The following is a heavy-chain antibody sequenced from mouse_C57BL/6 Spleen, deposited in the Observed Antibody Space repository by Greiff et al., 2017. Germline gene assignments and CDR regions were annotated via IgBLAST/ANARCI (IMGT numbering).Heavy chain of an antibody. Sequence: EVTLQESGPGLVKPSQSLSLTCSVTGYSITSGCYWNWIRQFPGNKLEWMGYISYDGSNNYNPSLKNRISITRDTSKNQFFLKLNSVTTEDTATYYCARDGSSSAWFAYWGQGTLVTVSA. D-gene: IGHD1-1*01. CDR2: ISYDGSN. J-gene: IGHJ3*01. CDR1: GYSITSGCY. V-gene: IGHV3-6*01. CDR3: ARDGSSSAWFAY.